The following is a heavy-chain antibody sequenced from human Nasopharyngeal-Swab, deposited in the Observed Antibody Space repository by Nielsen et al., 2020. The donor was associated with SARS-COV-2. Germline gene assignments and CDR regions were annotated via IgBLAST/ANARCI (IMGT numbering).Heavy chain of an antibody. D-gene: IGHD6-19*01. CDR1: GYTFTGYY. Sequence: ASVKVSCKASGYTFTGYYMHWVRQAPGQGLEWMGWINPNSGGTNYAQKFQGRVTMTRDTSISTAYMELSRLRSDDTAVYYCARVGESGGWDFDYWGQGTLGTVSS. CDR3: ARVGESGGWDFDY. V-gene: IGHV1-2*02. J-gene: IGHJ4*02. CDR2: INPNSGGT.